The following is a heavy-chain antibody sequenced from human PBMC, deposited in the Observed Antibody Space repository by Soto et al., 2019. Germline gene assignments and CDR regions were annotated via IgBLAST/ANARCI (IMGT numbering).Heavy chain of an antibody. CDR3: ARHVEVAAAGNYYYYYGMDV. Sequence: GESLKISRKGSGYSFTSYWIGWVRQMPGKGLEWMGIINPGDSDTRYSPSFQGQVTISADKSISTAYLQWSSLKASDTAMYYCARHVEVAAAGNYYYYYGMDVWGQGTTVTVSS. CDR1: GYSFTSYW. J-gene: IGHJ6*02. V-gene: IGHV5-51*01. D-gene: IGHD6-13*01. CDR2: INPGDSDT.